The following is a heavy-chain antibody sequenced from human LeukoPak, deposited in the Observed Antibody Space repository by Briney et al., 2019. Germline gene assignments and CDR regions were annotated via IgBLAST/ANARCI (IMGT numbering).Heavy chain of an antibody. CDR1: GFTFTDYW. CDR3: PRYNWNSAPFDY. D-gene: IGHD1-7*01. V-gene: IGHV3-74*01. Sequence: PGGSLRLSCAASGFTFTDYWMHWVRQAPGKGLVWVSRINSDGSSTSYADSVKGRFTISRDNAKNTLYLQMNSLRAEDTAVYYCPRYNWNSAPFDYWGQGTLVTVSS. CDR2: INSDGSST. J-gene: IGHJ4*02.